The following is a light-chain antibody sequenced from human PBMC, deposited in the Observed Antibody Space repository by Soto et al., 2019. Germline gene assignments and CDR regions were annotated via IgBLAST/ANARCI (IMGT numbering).Light chain of an antibody. CDR1: SSDVGGYDY. CDR3: SSYSISTAYL. V-gene: IGLV2-14*01. Sequence: QSALTQPASVSGSPGQSITISCTGTSSDVGGYDYVSWYQLYPGKAPKLIIFEVSNRPSGVSYRFSGSKSGNTASLTISGLQAEDEADYFCSSYSISTAYLFGTRTKVTVL. J-gene: IGLJ1*01. CDR2: EVS.